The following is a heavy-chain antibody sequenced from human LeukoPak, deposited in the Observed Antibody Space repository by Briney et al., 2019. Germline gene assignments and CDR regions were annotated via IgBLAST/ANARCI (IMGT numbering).Heavy chain of an antibody. Sequence: ASVKVSCKSSGYTFTGYHMHWVRQAPGQGLEWMGWINPNSGGTNYAQKFQDWVTMTRDTSISTAYMELSSLRSEDTAVYYCAKSPYCSSTSCGYYYYGMDVWGQGTTVTVSS. D-gene: IGHD2-2*01. V-gene: IGHV1-2*04. CDR2: INPNSGGT. CDR1: GYTFTGYH. CDR3: AKSPYCSSTSCGYYYYGMDV. J-gene: IGHJ6*02.